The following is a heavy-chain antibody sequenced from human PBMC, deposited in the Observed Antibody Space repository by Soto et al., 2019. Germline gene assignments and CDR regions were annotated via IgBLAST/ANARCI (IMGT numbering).Heavy chain of an antibody. V-gene: IGHV6-1*01. D-gene: IGHD3-10*01. CDR1: GDSVSSNSAA. J-gene: IGHJ4*02. Sequence: SQTLSLTCAISGDSVSSNSAAWNWIRQSPSRGLEWLGRTYYRSKWYNDYAVSVKSRITINPDTSKNQFSLKLSSVTAADTAVYYCARAHVPPITMVRGVVPYYFDYWGQGTLVTVSS. CDR3: ARAHVPPITMVRGVVPYYFDY. CDR2: TYYRSKWYN.